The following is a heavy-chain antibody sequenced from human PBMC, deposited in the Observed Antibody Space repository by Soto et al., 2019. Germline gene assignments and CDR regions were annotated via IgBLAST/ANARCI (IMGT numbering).Heavy chain of an antibody. CDR2: IKQDGSEK. CDR3: ARGWGGSYYPSFDY. D-gene: IGHD1-26*01. V-gene: IGHV3-7*01. Sequence: PGGSLRLSCAASGFTFSSYWMNWVRQAPGKGLEWVANIKQDGSEKYYVDSVKGRFTISRDNAKNSLFLQMNSLRAEDTDVYYWARGWGGSYYPSFDYWGQGTLVIVSS. CDR1: GFTFSSYW. J-gene: IGHJ4*02.